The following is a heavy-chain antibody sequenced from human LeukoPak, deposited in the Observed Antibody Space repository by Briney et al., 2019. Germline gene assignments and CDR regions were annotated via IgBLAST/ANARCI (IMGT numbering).Heavy chain of an antibody. J-gene: IGHJ4*02. Sequence: ASVKVSCKASGYTFTGYYMHWVRQAPGQGLEWMGWISAYNGNTNYAQKLQGRVTMTTDTSTSTAYMELRSLRSDDTAVYYCARSVGYCSSTSCYTAHPDYWGQGTLVTVSS. V-gene: IGHV1-18*04. CDR1: GYTFTGYY. CDR3: ARSVGYCSSTSCYTAHPDY. CDR2: ISAYNGNT. D-gene: IGHD2-2*02.